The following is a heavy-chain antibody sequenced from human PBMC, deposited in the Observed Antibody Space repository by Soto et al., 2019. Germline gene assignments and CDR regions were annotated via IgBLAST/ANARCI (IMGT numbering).Heavy chain of an antibody. J-gene: IGHJ6*02. V-gene: IGHV3-9*01. CDR3: VKDSYYHGMDV. CDR2: ISWNSGTE. Sequence: EVQLVESGGGLVQPGRSLRLSCAASGFTFDDYAIHWVRQAPGKGLEWVSGISWNSGTETYADSVKGRFTISRDNAMNSLYLQMTSLRVEDTALYYCVKDSYYHGMDVWGQGTTVTVSS. CDR1: GFTFDDYA.